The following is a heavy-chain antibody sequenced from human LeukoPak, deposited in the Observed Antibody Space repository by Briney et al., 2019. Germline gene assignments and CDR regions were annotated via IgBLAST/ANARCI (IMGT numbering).Heavy chain of an antibody. J-gene: IGHJ6*04. V-gene: IGHV4-34*01. CDR2: INHSGST. Sequence: SETLSLTCAVHGGSFSGYYWSWIRQPPGKGLEWIGEINHSGSTNYNPSLKSRVTISVDTSKNQFSLKLSSATAADTAVYYCARRYYYYYGMDVWGKGTTVTVSS. CDR1: GGSFSGYY. CDR3: ARRYYYYYGMDV.